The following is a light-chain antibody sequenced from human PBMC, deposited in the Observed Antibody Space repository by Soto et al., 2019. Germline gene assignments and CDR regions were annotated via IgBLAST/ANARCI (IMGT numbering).Light chain of an antibody. CDR2: AAS. Sequence: EIVLTQSPGTMSLSPGGRATLSCRASQSVGSNYLAWYQQKPGQAPRLVIFAASRRAAGIPDRFSGSGSGSDFTLTISRLEPEDFAVYYCQQYGTSPWTFGQGAKVEIK. V-gene: IGKV3-20*01. CDR1: QSVGSNY. J-gene: IGKJ1*01. CDR3: QQYGTSPWT.